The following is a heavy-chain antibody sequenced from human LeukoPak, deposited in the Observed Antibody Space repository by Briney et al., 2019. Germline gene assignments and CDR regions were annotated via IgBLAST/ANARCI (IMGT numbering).Heavy chain of an antibody. CDR3: ARLRVGAILGIYYFDY. CDR2: IYTSGST. V-gene: IGHV4-4*09. Sequence: PSETLSLTCTVSGGSISSYYWSWIRQPPGKGLEWIGYIYTSGSTNYNPSLKSRFTISVDTSKNQFSLKLSSVTAADTAVYYCARLRVGAILGIYYFDYWGQGTLVTVSS. D-gene: IGHD1-26*01. CDR1: GGSISSYY. J-gene: IGHJ4*02.